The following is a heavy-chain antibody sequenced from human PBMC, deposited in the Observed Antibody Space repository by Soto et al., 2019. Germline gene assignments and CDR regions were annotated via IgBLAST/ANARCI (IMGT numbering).Heavy chain of an antibody. V-gene: IGHV1-69*13. CDR1: GGTFSSYA. Sequence: ASVKVSCKASGGTFSSYAISWVRQAPGQGLEWMGGIIPIFGTANYAQKFQGRVTITADESTSTAYMELSSLRSEDTAVYYCARDEGFGELLGIFDYWGQGTLVTVSS. CDR3: ARDEGFGELLGIFDY. CDR2: IIPIFGTA. J-gene: IGHJ4*02. D-gene: IGHD3-10*01.